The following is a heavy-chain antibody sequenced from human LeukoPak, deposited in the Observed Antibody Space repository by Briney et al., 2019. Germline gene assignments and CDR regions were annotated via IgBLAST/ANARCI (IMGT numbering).Heavy chain of an antibody. V-gene: IGHV3-73*01. CDR1: GFTFSGSA. CDR2: IDKRDKGYATAT. D-gene: IGHD1-26*01. J-gene: IGHJ5*02. CDR3: TRDSGTYNWFDP. Sequence: GGSLKLSCAASGFTFSGSAIHWVRQSSGKGLEWVGQIDKRDKGYATATAYAASVKGRFTISRDDSINTAYLQMKSLKTEDTALYYCTRDSGTYNWFDPWGQGTLVTVSS.